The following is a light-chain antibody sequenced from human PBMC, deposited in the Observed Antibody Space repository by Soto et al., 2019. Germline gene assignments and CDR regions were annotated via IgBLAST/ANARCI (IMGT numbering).Light chain of an antibody. Sequence: EIVLTQSPGTLSLSAGERAARSCRASESLSSSYLAWYQQKPGQAPRLLLYGASTRATGIPDRFSGSGSGTEFTLTISRLEPEDLAVYYCQQYGSSPPKTFGQGTKVDIK. J-gene: IGKJ1*01. CDR2: GAS. V-gene: IGKV3-20*01. CDR3: QQYGSSPPKT. CDR1: ESLSSSY.